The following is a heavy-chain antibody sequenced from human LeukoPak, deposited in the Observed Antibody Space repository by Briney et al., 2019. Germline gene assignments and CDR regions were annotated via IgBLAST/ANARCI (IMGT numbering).Heavy chain of an antibody. D-gene: IGHD1-26*01. V-gene: IGHV4-39*02. CDR3: ARTYSGPMWFDP. CDR2: IHYSGTT. Sequence: NASETLSLTCNVSGVSIRGSNYYWGLIRQPPGKELQWIGSIHYSGTTYYNPSLKSRVTISVDTPKNYFSLQLSSVSAADTAVYYCARTYSGPMWFDPWGQGTLVTVSS. J-gene: IGHJ5*02. CDR1: GVSIRGSNYY.